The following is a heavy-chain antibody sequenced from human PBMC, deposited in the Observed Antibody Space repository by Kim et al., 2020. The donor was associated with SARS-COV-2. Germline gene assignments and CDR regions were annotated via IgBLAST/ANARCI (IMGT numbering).Heavy chain of an antibody. CDR2: IVVGSGNT. V-gene: IGHV1-58*02. D-gene: IGHD3-9*01. Sequence: SVKVSCQASGFTFTSSAMQWVRQARGQRLEWIGWIVVGSGNTNYAQKFQERVTITRDMSTSTAYMELSSLRSEDTAVYYCAASRATIFHGGSSGYYGMDDWGQGTTVTVSS. CDR3: AASRATIFHGGSSGYYGMDD. CDR1: GFTFTSSA. J-gene: IGHJ6*02.